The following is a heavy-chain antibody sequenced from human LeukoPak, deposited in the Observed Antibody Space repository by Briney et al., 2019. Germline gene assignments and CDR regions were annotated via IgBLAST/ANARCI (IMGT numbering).Heavy chain of an antibody. Sequence: ASVKVSCKASGYTFTSYDINWVRQATGQGLEWMGWMNPNSGNTGYAQKFQGRVTITRNTSISTAYTELSSLRSEDTAVYYCARGKVVPAAIGLFYYYYMDVWGKGTTVTVSS. D-gene: IGHD2-2*01. CDR2: MNPNSGNT. J-gene: IGHJ6*03. CDR1: GYTFTSYD. CDR3: ARGKVVPAAIGLFYYYYMDV. V-gene: IGHV1-8*03.